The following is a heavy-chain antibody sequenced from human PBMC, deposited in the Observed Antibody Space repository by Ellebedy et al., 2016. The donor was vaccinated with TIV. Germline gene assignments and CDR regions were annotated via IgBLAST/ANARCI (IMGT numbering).Heavy chain of an antibody. CDR1: GYTFTSYY. V-gene: IGHV1-46*01. CDR2: INPSDGDT. Sequence: ASVKVSXKASGYTFTSYYLHWVRQAPGQRLEWMGIINPSDGDTRYAQKFQGRVTMTRDTSTSRVYMELSSLRSDDAAVYYCARTPRIAARYPCEYWGQGTLVTVSS. CDR3: ARTPRIAARYPCEY. J-gene: IGHJ4*02. D-gene: IGHD6-6*01.